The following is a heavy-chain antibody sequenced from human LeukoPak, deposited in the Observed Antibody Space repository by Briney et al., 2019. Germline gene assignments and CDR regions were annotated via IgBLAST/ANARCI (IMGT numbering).Heavy chain of an antibody. CDR1: GFTFSSFA. CDR2: ISGSGISR. J-gene: IGHJ4*02. CDR3: ARESYYDTNTQDF. D-gene: IGHD3-22*01. V-gene: IGHV3-23*01. Sequence: GGSLRLSCAASGFTFSSFAMNWVRQAPGKGLEWVSGISGSGISRGYADSVKGRFTISRDNSKNTLFLQMSSLRADDTAVYYCARESYYDTNTQDFWGQGTLVTVSS.